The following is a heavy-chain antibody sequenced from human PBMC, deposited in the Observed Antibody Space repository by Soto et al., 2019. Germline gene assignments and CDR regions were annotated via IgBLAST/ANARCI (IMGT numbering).Heavy chain of an antibody. CDR2: IRDSADST. CDR1: GFPFSNYA. J-gene: IGHJ4*02. CDR3: ARRHNWNCVLDY. D-gene: IGHD1-7*01. V-gene: IGHV3-23*01. Sequence: RLSCAASGFPFSNYAMSWVRQAPGKGLEWVSSIRDSADSTYYADSVQGRFSISRDNSKNTLYLQMNSLSAEDTAMYYCARRHNWNCVLDYWGQGTLVTVSS.